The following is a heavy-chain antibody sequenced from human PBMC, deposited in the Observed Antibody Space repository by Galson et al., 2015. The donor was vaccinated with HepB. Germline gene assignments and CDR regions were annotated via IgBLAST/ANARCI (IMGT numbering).Heavy chain of an antibody. V-gene: IGHV4-4*02. Sequence: SLRLSCAASGFTFNNFAMGWVRQAPGKGLEWIGEIFHSGITNYNPSLKSRVTMSVDTSKNQISLGLTSVTAADTAGYYCATTYTSGPSLEAFESWGQGTMVTVSS. CDR1: GFTFNNFAM. CDR3: ATTYTSGPSLEAFES. J-gene: IGHJ3*02. D-gene: IGHD3-22*01. CDR2: IFHSGIT.